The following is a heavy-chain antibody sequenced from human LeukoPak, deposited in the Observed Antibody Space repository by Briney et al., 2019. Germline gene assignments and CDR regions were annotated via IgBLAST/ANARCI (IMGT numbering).Heavy chain of an antibody. Sequence: PSETLSLTCTVSGGSISSYYWSWIRQPPGKGLEWIGEINHSGSTNYNPSLKSRVTISVDTSKNQFSLKLSSVTAADTAVYYCARDGGPYYYYYMDVWGKGTTVTVSS. V-gene: IGHV4-34*01. CDR1: GGSISSYY. CDR2: INHSGST. CDR3: ARDGGPYYYYYMDV. J-gene: IGHJ6*03.